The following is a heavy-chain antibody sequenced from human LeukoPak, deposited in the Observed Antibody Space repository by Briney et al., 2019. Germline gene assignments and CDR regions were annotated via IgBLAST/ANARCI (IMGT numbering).Heavy chain of an antibody. CDR3: AKDRDRYSSSWYDLDY. CDR1: GFTFSSHA. CDR2: ISGSGGST. D-gene: IGHD6-13*01. J-gene: IGHJ4*02. Sequence: GGSLRLSCAASGFTFSSHAMSWVRQAPGEGLEWVSAISGSGGSTYYADSVKGRFTISRDNSKNTLYLQMNSLRAEDTAVYYCAKDRDRYSSSWYDLDYWGQGTLVTVSS. V-gene: IGHV3-23*01.